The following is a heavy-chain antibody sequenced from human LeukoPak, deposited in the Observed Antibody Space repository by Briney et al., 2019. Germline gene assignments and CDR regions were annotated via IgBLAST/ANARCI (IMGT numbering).Heavy chain of an antibody. D-gene: IGHD3-9*01. CDR2: INHSGST. Sequence: SETLSLTCAVYGGSFSGYYWSWIRQPPGKELEWIGEINHSGSTNYNPSLKSRVTISVDTSKNQFSLKLSSVTAADTAVYYCAKFRYFDWSIDYWGQGTLVTVSS. CDR1: GGSFSGYY. V-gene: IGHV4-34*01. CDR3: AKFRYFDWSIDY. J-gene: IGHJ4*02.